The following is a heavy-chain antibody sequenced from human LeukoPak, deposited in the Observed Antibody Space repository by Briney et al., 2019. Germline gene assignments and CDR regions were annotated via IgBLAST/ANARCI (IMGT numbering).Heavy chain of an antibody. D-gene: IGHD5-12*01. CDR3: AKCGNSGCHLIDY. Sequence: PGGSLRLSCAASGFTFRNYGMTWVRQAPGKGLEWVSTIVGSDDGTYYADSVKGRFTISRNNSKNTVYLQMNSLRGDDTAVYYCAKCGNSGCHLIDYWGQGTLVTVSS. CDR1: GFTFRNYG. J-gene: IGHJ4*02. V-gene: IGHV3-23*01. CDR2: IVGSDDGT.